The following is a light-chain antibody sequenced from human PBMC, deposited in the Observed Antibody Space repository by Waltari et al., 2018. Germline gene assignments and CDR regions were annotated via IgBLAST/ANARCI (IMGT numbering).Light chain of an antibody. J-gene: IGKJ2*01. CDR1: QSVGTW. V-gene: IGKV1-5*03. Sequence: DLQMTHSPSTLSASVGERVTISCRASQSVGTWLAWYQQKPGKAPKLLIYMASSLESGVPSRFSASGSGTDFTLTISSLQPDDFATYSCQQYSSFSTFGQGTKV. CDR3: QQYSSFST. CDR2: MAS.